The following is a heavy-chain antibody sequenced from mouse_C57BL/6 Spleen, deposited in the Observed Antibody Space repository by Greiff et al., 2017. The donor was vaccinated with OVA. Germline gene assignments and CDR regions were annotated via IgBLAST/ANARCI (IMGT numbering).Heavy chain of an antibody. CDR2: IWRGGST. V-gene: IGHV2-5*01. D-gene: IGHD2-5*01. CDR1: GFSLTSYG. Sequence: VQLQQSGPGLVQPSQSLSITCTASGFSLTSYGVHWVRQSPGKGLEWLGVIWRGGSTDYNAAFMSRLSITKDNSKSQVFFTMNSLQADDTAIYYCAKGNSNYESLFAYWGQGTLVTVSA. J-gene: IGHJ3*01. CDR3: AKGNSNYESLFAY.